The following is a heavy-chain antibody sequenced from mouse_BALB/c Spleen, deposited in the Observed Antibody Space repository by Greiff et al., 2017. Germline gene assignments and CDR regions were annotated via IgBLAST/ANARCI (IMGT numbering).Heavy chain of an antibody. CDR3: ARHDGNPSYAMDY. J-gene: IGHJ4*01. D-gene: IGHD2-1*01. V-gene: IGHV5-12-1*01. Sequence: EVLLVESGGGLVKPGGSLKISCAASGFAFSSYDMSWVRQTPEKRLEWVAYISSGGGSTYYPDTVKGRFTISRDNAKNTLYLQMSSLKSEDTAMYYGARHDGNPSYAMDYWGQGTSVTVSS. CDR1: GFAFSSYD. CDR2: ISSGGGST.